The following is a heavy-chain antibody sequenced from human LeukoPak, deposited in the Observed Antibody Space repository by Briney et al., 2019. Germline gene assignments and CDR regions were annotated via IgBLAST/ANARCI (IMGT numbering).Heavy chain of an antibody. CDR2: INHSGST. D-gene: IGHD6-19*01. J-gene: IGHJ4*02. CDR1: GGSFSGYY. CDR3: ARGHSIAVAEILDY. V-gene: IGHV4-34*01. Sequence: KSSETLSLTCAVYGGSFSGYYWSWIRQPPGKGLEWIGEINHSGSTNYNPSLKSRVTISVDTSKNQFSLKLSSVTAADTAVYYCARGHSIAVAEILDYWGQGTLVTVSS.